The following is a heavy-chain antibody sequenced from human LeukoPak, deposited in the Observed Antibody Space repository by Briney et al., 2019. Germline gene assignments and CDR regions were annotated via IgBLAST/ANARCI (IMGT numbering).Heavy chain of an antibody. CDR3: ARGKSSLASLGS. CDR2: IYYSGST. D-gene: IGHD3-16*01. J-gene: IGHJ4*02. CDR1: GGSISSYY. V-gene: IGHV4-59*01. Sequence: SSETLSLTCTVSGGSISSYYWSWIRQPPGKGLEWIGYIYYSGSTNYNPSLKSRVTISVDTSKNQFSLKLSSVTAADTAVYFCARGKSSLASLGSWGQGTLVTVSS.